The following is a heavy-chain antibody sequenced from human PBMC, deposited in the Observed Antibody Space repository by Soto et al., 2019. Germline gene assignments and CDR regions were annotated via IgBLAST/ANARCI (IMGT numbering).Heavy chain of an antibody. CDR1: GFTFSSYE. Sequence: LRLSCAASGFTFSSYEMNWVRQAPGKGLEWVSYISSSGSTIYYADSVKGRFTISRDNAKNSLYLQMNSLRAEDTAVYYCARAPLYSGSYLRYGMDVWGQGTTVTVSS. CDR3: ARAPLYSGSYLRYGMDV. J-gene: IGHJ6*02. CDR2: ISSSGSTI. V-gene: IGHV3-48*03. D-gene: IGHD1-26*01.